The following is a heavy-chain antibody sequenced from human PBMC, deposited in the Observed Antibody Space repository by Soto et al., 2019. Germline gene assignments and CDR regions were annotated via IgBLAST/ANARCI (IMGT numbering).Heavy chain of an antibody. V-gene: IGHV4-61*01. CDR1: GGSVNSGNYY. CDR2: IYYTGGT. J-gene: IGHJ4*02. Sequence: QFQLRESGPRLVKPSETLSLTCTVSGGSVNSGNYYWTWIRQSPGKGLEWLGNIYYTGGTSFSPSLKSRVSMSLDMSENKFSLKLNSVTTADTAIYYCSSAEISQIVGFHHWGQGILVTASS. CDR3: SSAEISQIVGFHH. D-gene: IGHD3-22*01.